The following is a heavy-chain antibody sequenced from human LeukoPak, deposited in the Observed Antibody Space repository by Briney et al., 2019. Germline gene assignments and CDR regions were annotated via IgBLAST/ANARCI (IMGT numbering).Heavy chain of an antibody. Sequence: GASVKVSCKASGGTFSSYAISWVRQAPGQGLEWMGRIIPILGIANYAQKFQGRVTITADKSTSTAYMELSSLRSEDTAVYYCARVGTGGPEQGGDYWGQGTLVTVSS. CDR3: ARVGTGGPEQGGDY. V-gene: IGHV1-69*04. D-gene: IGHD2-8*02. CDR1: GGTFSSYA. CDR2: IIPILGIA. J-gene: IGHJ4*02.